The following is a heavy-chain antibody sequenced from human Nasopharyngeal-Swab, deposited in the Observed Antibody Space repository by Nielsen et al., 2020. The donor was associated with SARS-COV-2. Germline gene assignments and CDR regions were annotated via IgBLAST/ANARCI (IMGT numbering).Heavy chain of an antibody. CDR1: GYTFSTFY. V-gene: IGHV1-46*01. CDR2: FNPSGGDT. J-gene: IGHJ6*02. Sequence: ASVKVSCKACGYTFSTFYVHWVRQAPGQGLEWMGVFNPSGGDTSYAPKFQGRVSMSRDTSTSTVYMELRSLRSEDTAMYYCAIDRIHKSANGLDVWAQGTTFTVSS. CDR3: AIDRIHKSANGLDV. D-gene: IGHD2/OR15-2a*01.